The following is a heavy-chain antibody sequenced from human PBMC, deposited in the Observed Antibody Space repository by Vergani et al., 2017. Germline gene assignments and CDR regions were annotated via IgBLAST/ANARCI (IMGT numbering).Heavy chain of an antibody. V-gene: IGHV2-5*02. CDR3: AHSYYDFWSGYSDY. CDR1: GFSLSTSGVG. J-gene: IGHJ4*02. D-gene: IGHD3-3*01. Sequence: QITLKESGPTLVKPTQTLTLTCTFSGFSLSTSGVGVGCIRQPPGKALEWLALIDWDDDKRYSPALKSRLTITKDTSKNQVVLTMTNMDPVDTATYYCAHSYYDFWSGYSDYWGQGTLVTVSS. CDR2: IDWDDDK.